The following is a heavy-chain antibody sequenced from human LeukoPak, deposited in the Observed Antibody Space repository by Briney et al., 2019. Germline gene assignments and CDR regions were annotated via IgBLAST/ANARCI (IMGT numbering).Heavy chain of an antibody. V-gene: IGHV1-24*01. CDR3: ATHERLYYGSGSYSDY. CDR1: S. D-gene: IGHD3-10*01. J-gene: IGHJ4*02. Sequence: SXXXVRXAPXKGLEWMGGFDPEDGETIYAQKFQGRVTMTEDTSTDTAYMELSSLRSEDTAVYYCATHERLYYGSGSYSDYWGQGTLVTVSS. CDR2: FDPEDGET.